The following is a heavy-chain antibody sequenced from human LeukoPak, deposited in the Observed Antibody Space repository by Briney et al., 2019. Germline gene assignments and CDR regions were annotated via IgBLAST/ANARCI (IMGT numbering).Heavy chain of an antibody. D-gene: IGHD5-18*01. CDR1: GYSISSDYF. CDR2: IYYSGST. J-gene: IGHJ4*02. CDR3: ARHLGIQLWSHSLDY. Sequence: SETLSLTCIVSGYSISSDYFWGLIRQPPGKGLEWIGSIYYSGSTYYNPSLKSRVTISVDTSKNQFSLKLSSVTAADTAVYYCARHLGIQLWSHSLDYWGQGTLVTVSS. V-gene: IGHV4-38-2*02.